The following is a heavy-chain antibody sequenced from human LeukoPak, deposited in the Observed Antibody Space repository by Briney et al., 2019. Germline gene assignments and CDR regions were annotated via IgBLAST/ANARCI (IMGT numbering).Heavy chain of an antibody. J-gene: IGHJ4*02. Sequence: GGSLRLSCAASGFTFSTYAMSWVRQAPGKGLEWVSATSSSDAGKYYADSVRGRFTISRDNSKNTLYLQMNSLRAEDTAVYYCAKDDRIQARRYSYNYWGQGTLVTVSS. V-gene: IGHV3-23*01. CDR1: GFTFSTYA. CDR2: TSSSDAGK. CDR3: AKDDRIQARRYSYNY. D-gene: IGHD5-18*01.